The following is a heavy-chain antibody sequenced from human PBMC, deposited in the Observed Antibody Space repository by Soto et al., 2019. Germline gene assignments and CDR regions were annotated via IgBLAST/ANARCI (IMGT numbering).Heavy chain of an antibody. J-gene: IGHJ4*02. V-gene: IGHV4-38-2*01. D-gene: IGHD3-22*01. CDR3: ARTLNYYDSSGYYF. Sequence: SETLSLTCAVSGYSISSGNYWGWIRQPPGKGLEWIGTIFHSGTAYNNPSLKSRVTISVDTSKNHFSLKLSSVTAADTAVYYCARTLNYYDSSGYYFRGQGTLVTVSS. CDR2: IFHSGTA. CDR1: GYSISSGNY.